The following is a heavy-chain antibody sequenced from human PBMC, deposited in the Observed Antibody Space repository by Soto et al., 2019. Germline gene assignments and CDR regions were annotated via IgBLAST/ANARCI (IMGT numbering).Heavy chain of an antibody. J-gene: IGHJ3*02. D-gene: IGHD2-2*01. CDR2: IWYDGSNK. CDR1: GFTFSSYG. Sequence: GGSLRLSCAASGFTFSSYGMHWVRQAPGKGLEWVAVIWYDGSNKYYADSVKGRFTISRDNSKNTLYLQMNSLRAEDTAVYYCARDRGIVVVPAINGAFDIWGQGTMVT. V-gene: IGHV3-33*01. CDR3: ARDRGIVVVPAINGAFDI.